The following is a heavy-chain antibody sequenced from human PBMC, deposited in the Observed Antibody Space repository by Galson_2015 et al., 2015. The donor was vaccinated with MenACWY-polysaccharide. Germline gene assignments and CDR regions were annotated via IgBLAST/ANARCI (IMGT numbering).Heavy chain of an antibody. CDR2: INKEGREK. CDR3: ARGHYGMDV. J-gene: IGHJ6*02. Sequence: SLRLSCAVSGFTFKNYWVSWLRQAPGKGLEWVANINKEGREKHYVDSVEGRFTISRDNAKSSMYLQMNSLRVDDTAVYYCARGHYGMDVWGQGTTVTVS. CDR1: GFTFKNYW. V-gene: IGHV3-7*01.